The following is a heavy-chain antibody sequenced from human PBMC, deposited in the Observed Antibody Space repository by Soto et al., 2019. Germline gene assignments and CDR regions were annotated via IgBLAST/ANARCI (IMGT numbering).Heavy chain of an antibody. CDR1: GGSISSYY. V-gene: IGHV4-59*12. CDR2: IYYSGST. D-gene: IGHD2-21*01. Sequence: SETLSLTCTVSGGSISSYYWSWIRQPPGKGLEWIGDIYYSGSTNYNPSLKSRVTISVDTSKNQFSLKLSSVTAADTAVYYCARPLRAWAAPPNDAFDIWGQGTMVTVSS. CDR3: ARPLRAWAAPPNDAFDI. J-gene: IGHJ3*02.